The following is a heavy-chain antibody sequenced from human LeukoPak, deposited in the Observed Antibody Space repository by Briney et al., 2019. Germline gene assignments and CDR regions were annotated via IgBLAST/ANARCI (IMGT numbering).Heavy chain of an antibody. D-gene: IGHD6-13*01. CDR2: ISFSAGST. V-gene: IGHV3-23*01. CDR3: ATGSVRYSASWYSQEGDY. CDR1: GFTFSTYA. Sequence: GGSLRLSCAASGFTFSTYAMSWVRQAPGEGLEWVSAISFSAGSTYYADSVKGRFTISRDNSKNTLYLQMNSLRAEDTAVYYCATGSVRYSASWYSQEGDYWGQGTLVTVSS. J-gene: IGHJ4*02.